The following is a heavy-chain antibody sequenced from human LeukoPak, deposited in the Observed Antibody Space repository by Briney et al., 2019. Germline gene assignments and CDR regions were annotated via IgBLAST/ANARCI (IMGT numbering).Heavy chain of an antibody. CDR3: ARVSSEPMGASDY. V-gene: IGHV1-2*02. CDR1: GYTFTDYY. CDR2: INPNSGGT. D-gene: IGHD1-14*01. Sequence: ASVKVSCKASGYTFTDYYIHWVRQAPGQGLEWMGWINPNSGGTNYAEKFQGRVTMTRGTSISTAYMELSRLRSDDTAVYYCARVSSEPMGASDYWGQGTLVTVSS. J-gene: IGHJ4*02.